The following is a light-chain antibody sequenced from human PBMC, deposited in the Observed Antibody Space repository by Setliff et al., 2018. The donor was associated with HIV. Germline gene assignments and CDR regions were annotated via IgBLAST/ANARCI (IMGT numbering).Light chain of an antibody. CDR3: ATWDDSLNGIYV. V-gene: IGLV1-44*01. Sequence: QSVLTQPPSASGTPGQRVTISCSGSSSNIGSNIVNWYQHLPGTAPKLLIYRNNQRPSGVPDRFSGSKSGTSASLAISGLQSEDEADYYCATWDDSLNGIYVFGTGTKVTVL. CDR1: SSNIGSNI. J-gene: IGLJ1*01. CDR2: RNN.